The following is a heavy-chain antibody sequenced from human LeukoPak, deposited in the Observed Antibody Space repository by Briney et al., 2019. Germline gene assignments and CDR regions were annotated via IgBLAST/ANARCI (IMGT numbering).Heavy chain of an antibody. Sequence: GGSLRLSCAASGFTFSTYGMNWVRQAPGKGLEWVSTISTNSANTYYTDSVKGRFTISRDNSKDTLFMQMNGLRAEDTAVYYCAKGQSTIATRSFGSWGQGTLVTVSS. V-gene: IGHV3-23*01. D-gene: IGHD6-6*01. CDR1: GFTFSTYG. J-gene: IGHJ4*02. CDR3: AKGQSTIATRSFGS. CDR2: ISTNSANT.